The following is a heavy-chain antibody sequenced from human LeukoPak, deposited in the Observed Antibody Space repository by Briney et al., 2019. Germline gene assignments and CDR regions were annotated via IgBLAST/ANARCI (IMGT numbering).Heavy chain of an antibody. V-gene: IGHV1-8*01. CDR1: GYTFTSYD. D-gene: IGHD1-26*01. Sequence: ASVKVSCKASGYTFTSYDINWVRQATGRGLEWMGWMNPNSGNTGYAQKFQGRVTMTRNTSISTAYMELSSLRSEDTAVYYCASLPPWGGSRVDAFAIWGQGTMVTVSS. CDR3: ASLPPWGGSRVDAFAI. J-gene: IGHJ3*02. CDR2: MNPNSGNT.